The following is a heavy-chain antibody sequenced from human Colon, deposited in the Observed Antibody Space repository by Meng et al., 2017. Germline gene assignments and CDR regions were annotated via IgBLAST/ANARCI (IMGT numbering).Heavy chain of an antibody. CDR3: ARASFEWLRPPLDY. CDR2: INPNSGGA. Sequence: ASVKVSCKASGYTFTRHYMHWVRQAPGQGLEWMGWINPNSGGATYAQKFQGRVTMTWDTSINTAYMELSSLRSDDAAVYFCARASFEWLRPPLDYWGQGTLVTVSS. J-gene: IGHJ4*02. D-gene: IGHD5-12*01. CDR1: GYTFTRHY. V-gene: IGHV1-2*02.